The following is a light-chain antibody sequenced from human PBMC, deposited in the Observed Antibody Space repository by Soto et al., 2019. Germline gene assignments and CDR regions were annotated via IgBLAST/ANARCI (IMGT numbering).Light chain of an antibody. CDR1: QSVRSN. Sequence: VVVTQSPATVSVSTGERATLSCRASQSVRSNLAWYQQKPGQTPRLLIYGASTRATGIPARFSGSGSGTEFTLTVSSLQSEDFAVYYCQQYNNWPPITFGQGTRLEIK. J-gene: IGKJ5*01. CDR2: GAS. V-gene: IGKV3-15*01. CDR3: QQYNNWPPIT.